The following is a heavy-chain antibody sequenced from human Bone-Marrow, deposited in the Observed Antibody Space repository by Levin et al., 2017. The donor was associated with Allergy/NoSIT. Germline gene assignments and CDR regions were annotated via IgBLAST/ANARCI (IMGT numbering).Heavy chain of an antibody. CDR2: ISSNGGST. D-gene: IGHD2-15*01. V-gene: IGHV3-64D*06. CDR1: GFTFSSYA. CDR3: VKGGSLDIVVVVAATRLASPLDI. J-gene: IGHJ3*02. Sequence: GGSLRLSCSASGFTFSSYAMHWVRQAPGKGLEYVSAISSNGGSTYYADSVKGRFTISRDNSKNTLYLQMSSLRAEDTAVYYCVKGGSLDIVVVVAATRLASPLDIWGQGTMVTVSS.